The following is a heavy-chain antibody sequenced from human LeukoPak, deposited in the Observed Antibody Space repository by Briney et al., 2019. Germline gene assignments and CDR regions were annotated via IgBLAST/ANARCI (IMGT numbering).Heavy chain of an antibody. V-gene: IGHV3-9*01. J-gene: IGHJ4*02. Sequence: GRSLRLSCAASGFTFDDYAMYWVRQAPGKGLEWVSSINWNSGGIDYADSVKGRFTISRDNAKNSLYLQMNSLRAEDTALYYCAKDMSAGYYDSSGYEFDYWGQGTLVTVSS. CDR3: AKDMSAGYYDSSGYEFDY. D-gene: IGHD3-22*01. CDR2: INWNSGGI. CDR1: GFTFDDYA.